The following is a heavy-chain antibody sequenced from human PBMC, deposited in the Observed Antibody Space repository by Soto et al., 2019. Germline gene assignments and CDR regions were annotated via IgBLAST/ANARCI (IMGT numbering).Heavy chain of an antibody. D-gene: IGHD3-10*01. J-gene: IGHJ6*02. CDR2: ISGSGGST. Sequence: EVQLLESGGGLVQPGGSLRLSCAASGFTFSSYAMSWVRQAPGKGLEWVSAISGSGGSTYYADSVKGRFTISRDNSKNTLYLQMNSLRAEDTAVYYCALSQESGGYYYYGMDVWGQGTTVTVSS. CDR3: ALSQESGGYYYYGMDV. V-gene: IGHV3-23*01. CDR1: GFTFSSYA.